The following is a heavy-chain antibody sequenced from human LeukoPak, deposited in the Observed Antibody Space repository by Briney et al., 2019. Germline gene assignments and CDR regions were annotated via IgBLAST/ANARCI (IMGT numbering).Heavy chain of an antibody. Sequence: ASVKVSCKASGYTFTGYYMHWVRQAPGQGLEWMGWINPNSGGTNYAQKFQGRVTMTRDTSISTAYMELSRPRSDDTAVYYCAVGYSYGCLTAFDIWGQGRLVTVSS. V-gene: IGHV1-2*02. CDR2: INPNSGGT. CDR1: GYTFTGYY. CDR3: AVGYSYGCLTAFDI. J-gene: IGHJ3*02. D-gene: IGHD5-18*01.